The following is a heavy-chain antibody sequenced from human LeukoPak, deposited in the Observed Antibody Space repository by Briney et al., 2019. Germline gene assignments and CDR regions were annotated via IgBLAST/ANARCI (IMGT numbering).Heavy chain of an antibody. D-gene: IGHD3-10*01. Sequence: GGSLRLSCAASGFTFSRYWMSWVRQAPGKGLAWVANIKQDGSEKYYVDSVKVRFTISRDNAKNSLYLQMNSLRAEDTAVYYCARVAPGHDIGRGYFDYWGQGTLVTVSS. CDR2: IKQDGSEK. J-gene: IGHJ4*02. V-gene: IGHV3-7*01. CDR3: ARVAPGHDIGRGYFDY. CDR1: GFTFSRYW.